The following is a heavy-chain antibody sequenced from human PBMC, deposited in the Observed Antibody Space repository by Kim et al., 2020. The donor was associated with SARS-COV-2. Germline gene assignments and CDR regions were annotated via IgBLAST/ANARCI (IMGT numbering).Heavy chain of an antibody. CDR1: GYTFTSYA. CDR3: ARDSLTHNPDGSGMW. D-gene: IGHD3-10*01. V-gene: IGHV1-3*01. J-gene: IGHJ4*02. CDR2: INAGNGNT. Sequence: ASVKVSCEASGYTFTSYAMHWVRQAPGQRLEWMGWINAGNGNTIYSQKFQGRVTITRDTSASTAYMELSSLRSEDTAVYYCARDSLTHNPDGSGMWWGQGTLVTVSS.